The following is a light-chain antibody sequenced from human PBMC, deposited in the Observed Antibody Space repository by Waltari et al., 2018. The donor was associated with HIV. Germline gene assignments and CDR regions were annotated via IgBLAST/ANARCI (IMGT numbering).Light chain of an antibody. CDR2: EVS. J-gene: IGLJ3*02. Sequence: QSALPQPASVSGSPGTSITISSTGTSSDVGSYTLVSWYQQHPGKAPKLMIYEVSKRPSGVSNRFSGSKSGNTASLTISGLQAEDEADYYCCSYAGSWVFGGGTKLTVL. CDR3: CSYAGSWV. CDR1: SSDVGSYTL. V-gene: IGLV2-23*02.